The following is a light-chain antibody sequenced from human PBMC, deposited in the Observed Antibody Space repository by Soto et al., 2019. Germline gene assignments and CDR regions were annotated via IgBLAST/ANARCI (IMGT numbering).Light chain of an antibody. CDR1: SSNIGTKN. Sequence: QSVLTQPPSVSGAPGQRVTISCTGSSSNIGTKNVHWYQHLPGAAPKVLIYANNNRPPGVPDRFSVSKSGTSASLAITGLQAEDEADYYCQSYDSNLNGLYVFGTGTKVTVL. J-gene: IGLJ1*01. CDR2: ANN. V-gene: IGLV1-40*01. CDR3: QSYDSNLNGLYV.